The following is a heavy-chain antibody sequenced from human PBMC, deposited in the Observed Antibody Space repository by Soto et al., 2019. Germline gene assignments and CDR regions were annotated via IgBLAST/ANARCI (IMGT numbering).Heavy chain of an antibody. CDR1: GFTFSSYV. D-gene: IGHD3-3*01. V-gene: IGHV3-33*01. Sequence: GGSLRLSCAASGFTFSSYVMHWVRQAPGKGLEWVAVIWYDGSNKYYADSVKGRFTISRDNSKNTLYLQMNSLRAEDTAVYYCARSEYYDFWSGQMKNYYGMDVWGQGTTVTVSS. CDR3: ARSEYYDFWSGQMKNYYGMDV. J-gene: IGHJ6*02. CDR2: IWYDGSNK.